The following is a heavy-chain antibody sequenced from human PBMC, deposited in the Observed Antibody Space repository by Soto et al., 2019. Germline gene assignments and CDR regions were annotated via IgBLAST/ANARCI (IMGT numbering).Heavy chain of an antibody. V-gene: IGHV3-23*01. J-gene: IGHJ4*02. CDR2: ISGSGDST. Sequence: EVQLLESGGGLVQPGGSLRLSCAASGFTFSNYAMSWVRQAPGKGLEWVSAISGSGDSTYYADSVKGQFTISRDNSKNTLYLQMNSLRAEDTALYYGAKDSRSGYSSGWPGFDYWGQGTLVTVSS. CDR1: GFTFSNYA. D-gene: IGHD6-19*01. CDR3: AKDSRSGYSSGWPGFDY.